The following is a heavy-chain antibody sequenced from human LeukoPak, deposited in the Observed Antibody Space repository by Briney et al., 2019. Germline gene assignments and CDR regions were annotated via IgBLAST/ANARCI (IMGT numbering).Heavy chain of an antibody. D-gene: IGHD5-18*01. J-gene: IGHJ4*02. CDR2: IYYNGDT. CDR1: SGSISSGDYY. V-gene: IGHV4-61*08. CDR3: ARVLRAASWRSYDY. Sequence: SETLSLTCTVSSGSISSGDYYWSWIRQPPGKGLEWIGYIYYNGDTNYNPSLKSRVIISIDTSSNQFSLRLNSMTAADTAVYYCARVLRAASWRSYDYWGQGSLVTVSS.